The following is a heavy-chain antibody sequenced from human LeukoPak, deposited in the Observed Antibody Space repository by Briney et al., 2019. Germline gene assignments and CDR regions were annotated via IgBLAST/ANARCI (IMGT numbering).Heavy chain of an antibody. D-gene: IGHD3-22*01. CDR1: GYSFTSYW. CDR2: IYPGDSDT. J-gene: IGHJ6*04. Sequence: GESLKISCKGSGYSFTSYWIGWVRQMPGKGLEWMGIIYPGDSDTRYSPSFQGQVTISADKSISTAYLQWSSLKASDTAMYYCARHSVDYYDSSVYQNHYYYYGRDVGAKGTRVTVSS. CDR3: ARHSVDYYDSSVYQNHYYYYGRDV. V-gene: IGHV5-51*01.